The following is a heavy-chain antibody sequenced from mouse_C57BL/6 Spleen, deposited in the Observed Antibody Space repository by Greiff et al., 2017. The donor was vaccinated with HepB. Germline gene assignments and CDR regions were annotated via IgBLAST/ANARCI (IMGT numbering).Heavy chain of an antibody. D-gene: IGHD3-1*01. CDR2: ISDGGSYT. CDR3: ARGGYYSYAMDY. V-gene: IGHV5-4*01. J-gene: IGHJ4*01. Sequence: EVQGVESGGGLVKPGGSLKLSCAASGFTFSSYAMSWVRQTPEKRLEWVATISDGGSYTYYPDNVKGRFTISRDNAKNNLYLQMSHLKSEDTAMYYCARGGYYSYAMDYWGQGTSVTVSS. CDR1: GFTFSSYA.